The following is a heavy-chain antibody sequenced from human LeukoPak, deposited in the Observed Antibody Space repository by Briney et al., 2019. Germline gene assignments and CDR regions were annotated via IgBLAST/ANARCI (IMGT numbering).Heavy chain of an antibody. CDR1: GFTFSSYA. CDR3: AGDCSSTSCQNPLGY. D-gene: IGHD2-2*01. CDR2: ISGSGGST. Sequence: PGGSLRLSCAASGFTFSSYAMSWVRQAPGKGLEWVSAISGSGGSTYYADSVKGRFTISRDNSKNTLYLQMNSLRAEDTAVYYCAGDCSSTSCQNPLGYWGQGTLVTVSS. V-gene: IGHV3-23*01. J-gene: IGHJ4*02.